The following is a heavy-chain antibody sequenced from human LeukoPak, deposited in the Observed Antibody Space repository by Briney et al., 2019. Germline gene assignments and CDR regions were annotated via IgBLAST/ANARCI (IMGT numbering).Heavy chain of an antibody. CDR2: IYYSGST. CDR3: ARHEYSGSYYGLSWFDP. D-gene: IGHD1-26*01. V-gene: IGHV4-39*01. J-gene: IGHJ5*02. CDR1: GGSISSSGYY. Sequence: SETLSLTCTVSGGSISSSGYYWGWIRQPPGKGLEWIASIYYSGSTYYNPSLKSRVTISVDTSKNQLSLKLSSLTAADTAVYYCARHEYSGSYYGLSWFDPWGQGTLVTVAS.